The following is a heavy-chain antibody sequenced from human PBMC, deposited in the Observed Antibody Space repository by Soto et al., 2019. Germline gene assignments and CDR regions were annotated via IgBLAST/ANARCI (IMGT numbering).Heavy chain of an antibody. CDR1: GDSISSGGYS. Sequence: QLQLQESGSGLVKPSQTLSLTCAVSGDSISSGGYSWSWIRQPPGKGLEWIGYIYHSGSTYYNPALNSRVTISVDRSKNHFPLKLSSVTAADTAVYYCARAGGLGAVAVDYWGQGTLVTVSS. D-gene: IGHD6-19*01. CDR3: ARAGGLGAVAVDY. J-gene: IGHJ4*02. CDR2: IYHSGST. V-gene: IGHV4-30-2*01.